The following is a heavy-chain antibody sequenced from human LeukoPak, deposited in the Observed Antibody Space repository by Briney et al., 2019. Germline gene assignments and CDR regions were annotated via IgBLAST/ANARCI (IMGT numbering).Heavy chain of an antibody. CDR2: IIPIFGTA. Sequence: ASVKVSCKASGGTFSSYAISWVRQAPGQGLEWMGGIIPIFGTANYAQKFQGRVTITADESTSTAYMELSSLRSEDTAVYYCATDYCSSTSCYVGWGQGTLVTVSS. J-gene: IGHJ4*02. CDR1: GGTFSSYA. CDR3: ATDYCSSTSCYVG. V-gene: IGHV1-69*01. D-gene: IGHD2-2*01.